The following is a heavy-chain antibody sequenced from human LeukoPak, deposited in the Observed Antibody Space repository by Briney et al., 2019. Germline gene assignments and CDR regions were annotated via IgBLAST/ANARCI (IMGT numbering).Heavy chain of an antibody. CDR1: GFTYDYYG. Sequence: GKSVTLPCAASGFTYDYYGMRCVRQARGRGGEWCAGINWRGDSTGYAASVKGRFTSSRDNAKDSLEPQMNSRRGEDGALLYGARGDYYYYYYMDVWGKGTTVTVSS. J-gene: IGHJ6*03. V-gene: IGHV3-20*04. CDR2: INWRGDST. CDR3: ARGDYYYYYYMDV.